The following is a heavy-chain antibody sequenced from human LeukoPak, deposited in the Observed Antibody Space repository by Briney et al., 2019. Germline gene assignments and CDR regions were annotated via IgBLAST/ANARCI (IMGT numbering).Heavy chain of an antibody. CDR2: IYNGGNT. CDR3: AAGPWELDF. Sequence: PSETLSLTCTVSGVSINTYYASWIRQAPGKGLEFIGFIYNGGNTNYNPSLKSRATISVDTSNNQFSLGLTSVTAADTAMYYCAAGPWELDFWGQGTLVTVSS. CDR1: GVSINTYY. J-gene: IGHJ4*02. D-gene: IGHD1-26*01. V-gene: IGHV4-4*09.